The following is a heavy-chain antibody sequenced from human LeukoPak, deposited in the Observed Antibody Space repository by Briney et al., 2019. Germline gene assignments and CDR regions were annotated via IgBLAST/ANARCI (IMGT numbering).Heavy chain of an antibody. CDR2: IYYSGST. Sequence: SETLSLTCTVAGGSISSYYWSWIRQPPGKGLEWMGYIYYSGSTNYNPSLKTRVTISVDTSKNQFSLKLSSVTSADTSVYYGGRTKYNPSLKRRVPLSVDTSKHQFSLKLSSVTAADTAVYYCARHGGGWLRAIDAFDIWGQGTMVTVSS. CDR3: GRTKYNPSLKRRVPLSVDTSKHQFSLKLSSVTAADTAVYYCARHGGGWLRAIDAFDI. J-gene: IGHJ3*02. D-gene: IGHD3-10*01. CDR1: GGSISSYY. V-gene: IGHV4-59*08.